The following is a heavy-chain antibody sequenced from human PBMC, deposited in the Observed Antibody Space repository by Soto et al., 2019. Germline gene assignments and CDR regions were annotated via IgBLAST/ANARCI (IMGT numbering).Heavy chain of an antibody. CDR2: IYYSGST. D-gene: IGHD4-17*01. Sequence: SETLSLICTVSGGSISSYYWSWIRQPPGKGLEWIGYIYYSGSTNYNPSLKSRVTISVDTSKNQFSLKLSSVTAADTAVYYCARDGSTVTAHHFDYWGQGTLVTVSS. V-gene: IGHV4-59*01. CDR3: ARDGSTVTAHHFDY. J-gene: IGHJ4*02. CDR1: GGSISSYY.